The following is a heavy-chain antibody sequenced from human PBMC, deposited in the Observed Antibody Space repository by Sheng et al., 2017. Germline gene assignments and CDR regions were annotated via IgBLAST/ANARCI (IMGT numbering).Heavy chain of an antibody. CDR3: ARDGDFWSAYAEDAFDI. Sequence: QVQLVQSGAEVKKPGSSVKVSCKASGGTFSSYAISWVRQAPGQGLEWMGGIIPIFGTANYAQKFQGRVTITTDESTSTAYMELSSLRSEDTAVYYCARDGDFWSAYAEDAFDIWGQGTMVTVSS. J-gene: IGHJ3*02. CDR2: IIPIFGTA. CDR1: GGTFSSYA. V-gene: IGHV1-69*05. D-gene: IGHD3-3*01.